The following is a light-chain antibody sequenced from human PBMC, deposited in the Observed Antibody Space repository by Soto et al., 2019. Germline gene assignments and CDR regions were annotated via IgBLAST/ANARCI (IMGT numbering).Light chain of an antibody. Sequence: QSVLAQPASASGSPGQSITVSCAGTSSDVGGYNLVSWYQQHPGKAPKLIIYEGTERPSGISPRFSGSKSGNTASLTISGIPAEDEACYYCSSYSSCSIYVFGSGTKVTVL. CDR3: SSYSSCSIYV. V-gene: IGLV2-23*01. CDR1: SSDVGGYNL. CDR2: EGT. J-gene: IGLJ1*01.